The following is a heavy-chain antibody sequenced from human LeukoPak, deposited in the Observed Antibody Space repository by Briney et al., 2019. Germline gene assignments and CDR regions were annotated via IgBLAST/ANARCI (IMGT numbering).Heavy chain of an antibody. D-gene: IGHD3/OR15-3a*01. CDR3: ARDTLWDWNYYYYYMDV. Sequence: GGSLRLSCAASGFTFSSYWMSWVRQAPGKGLEWVANIKQDGNEKYYVDSVKGRFTISRDNAKNSLYLQMSSLRAEDTAVYYCARDTLWDWNYYYYYMDVWGKGTTVTVSS. J-gene: IGHJ6*03. CDR2: IKQDGNEK. CDR1: GFTFSSYW. V-gene: IGHV3-7*01.